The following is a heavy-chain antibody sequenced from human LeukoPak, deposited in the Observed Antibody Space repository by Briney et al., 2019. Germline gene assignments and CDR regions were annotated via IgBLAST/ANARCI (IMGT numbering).Heavy chain of an antibody. D-gene: IGHD5-18*01. V-gene: IGHV3-66*01. J-gene: IGHJ4*02. Sequence: PGGSLRLSCAASGFTVSSNYMSWVRQAPGKGLEWVSVIYSGGTTYYADSVKGRFTISRDNSKNTLYLQMNSLRAEDTAVYYCAREEVYSYEFDYWGQGTLVTVSS. CDR1: GFTVSSNY. CDR3: AREEVYSYEFDY. CDR2: IYSGGTT.